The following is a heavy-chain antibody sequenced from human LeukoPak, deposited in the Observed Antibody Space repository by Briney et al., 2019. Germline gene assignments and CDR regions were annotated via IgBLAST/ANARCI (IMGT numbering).Heavy chain of an antibody. CDR3: ARVPSLSSIAAAGKGGFDY. V-gene: IGHV4-4*07. J-gene: IGHJ4*02. CDR2: IYTSGST. D-gene: IGHD6-13*01. Sequence: SETLSLTCTVSGGSISSYYWSWIRQPAGKGLEWIGRIYTSGSTNYNPSLKSRVTMSVDTSKNQFSLKLSSVTAADTAVYYCARVPSLSSIAAAGKGGFDYWGQGTLVTVSS. CDR1: GGSISSYY.